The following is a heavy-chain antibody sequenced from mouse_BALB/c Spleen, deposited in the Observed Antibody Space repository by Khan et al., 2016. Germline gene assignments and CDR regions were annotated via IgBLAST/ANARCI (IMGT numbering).Heavy chain of an antibody. V-gene: IGHV3-2*02. CDR2: ISYSGST. CDR3: ARNWDAMDY. J-gene: IGHJ4*01. Sequence: VQLKQSGPGLVKPSQSLSLTCTVTGYSITSDYAWNWIRQFPGNKLEWMAYISYSGSTSYNPSPKSRISITRDTSKNQFFLQLISVTTEDTATYYCARNWDAMDYWGQGTSVTVSS. CDR1: GYSITSDYA. D-gene: IGHD4-1*01.